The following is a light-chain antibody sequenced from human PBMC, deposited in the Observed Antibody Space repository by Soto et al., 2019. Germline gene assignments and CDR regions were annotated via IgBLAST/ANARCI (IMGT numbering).Light chain of an antibody. CDR2: GAS. Sequence: EIVLTQSPDTLSLSPGETATLSCRASQTVIHNYLAWHQQKPGQTPRLLVYGASSRATGIPDRFSGSGSGTDFTLTISSLQSEDFAVYYCQQYNNWPRITFGQGTRLEIK. CDR1: QTVIHNY. J-gene: IGKJ5*01. CDR3: QQYNNWPRIT. V-gene: IGKV3-20*01.